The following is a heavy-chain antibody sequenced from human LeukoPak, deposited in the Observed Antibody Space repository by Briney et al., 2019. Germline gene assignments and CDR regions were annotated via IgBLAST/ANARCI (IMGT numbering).Heavy chain of an antibody. CDR3: AKRGIAAAASFDY. CDR2: ISGNGDYT. CDR1: GFTFSSYA. Sequence: PGGSLRLSCAASGFTFSSYAMSWVRQAPGKGLEWVLTISGNGDYTFYADSVKGRFTISRDNSKNTLFLQMNSLRAEDTAVYYCAKRGIAAAASFDYWGQGTLVTVSS. V-gene: IGHV3-23*01. J-gene: IGHJ4*02. D-gene: IGHD6-13*01.